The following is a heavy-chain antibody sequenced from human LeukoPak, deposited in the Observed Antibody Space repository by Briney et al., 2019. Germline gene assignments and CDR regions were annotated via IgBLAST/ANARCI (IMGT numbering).Heavy chain of an antibody. CDR1: GFHISYNY. V-gene: IGHV3-53*01. CDR2: IHTGGTT. CDR3: ARVWFGYFFQ. D-gene: IGHD3-10*01. J-gene: IGHJ4*02. Sequence: PGGSLRLSCVASGFHISYNYVGWVRQAPGKGLEWVSVIHTGGTTHYTDSVKGRFTISKDNSNNTVFLQMNSVRVEDTAVYYCARVWFGYFFQWGQGVLVTVSS.